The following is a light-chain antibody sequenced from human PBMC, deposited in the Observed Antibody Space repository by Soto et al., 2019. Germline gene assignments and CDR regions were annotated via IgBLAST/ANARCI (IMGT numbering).Light chain of an antibody. CDR2: EDT. CDR3: CSSAGDTLVV. Sequence: QSALTQPASVSGSPGQSITISCTGTSSDVGSYNTVSWYQQHPAKAPKLMIFEDTERPSGVSHRFSASKSGNTAYLSISGLQAEDEAYYYCCSSAGDTLVVFGGGTQLTVL. V-gene: IGLV2-23*01. CDR1: SSDVGSYNT. J-gene: IGLJ2*01.